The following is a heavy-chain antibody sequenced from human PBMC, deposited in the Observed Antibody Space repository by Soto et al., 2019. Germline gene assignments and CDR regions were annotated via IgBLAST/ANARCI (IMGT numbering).Heavy chain of an antibody. CDR1: GASISSGDYY. CDR2: IYYSGST. CDR3: ARQDCSSTSCYSYYYYGMDV. D-gene: IGHD2-2*01. Sequence: TLSLTCPVSGASISSGDYYWSWIRQPPGKGLEWIGYIYYSGSTYYNPSLKSRVTISVDTSKNQFSLKLSSVTAADTAVYYCARQDCSSTSCYSYYYYGMDVWGQGTMVTVS. J-gene: IGHJ6*02. V-gene: IGHV4-30-4*01.